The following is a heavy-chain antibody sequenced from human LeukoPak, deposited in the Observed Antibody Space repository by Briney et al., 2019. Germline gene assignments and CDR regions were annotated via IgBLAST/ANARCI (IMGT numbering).Heavy chain of an antibody. V-gene: IGHV3-30*18. CDR2: ISYGGINI. Sequence: GRSLRLSCAPSGFTFSTYGMHWVRQAPGKGVEWVAVISYGGINIYYADSVKGRFTISRDNSKNTLYLQMNSLRREDTAVYYCAKDQVLGDYYDSSGSNFDYWGQGTLVTVSS. J-gene: IGHJ4*02. CDR1: GFTFSTYG. D-gene: IGHD3-22*01. CDR3: AKDQVLGDYYDSSGSNFDY.